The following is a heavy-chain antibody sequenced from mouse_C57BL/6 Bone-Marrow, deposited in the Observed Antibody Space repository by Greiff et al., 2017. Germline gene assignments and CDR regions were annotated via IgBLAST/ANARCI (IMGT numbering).Heavy chain of an antibody. J-gene: IGHJ4*01. V-gene: IGHV10-1*01. D-gene: IGHD2-1*01. CDR2: IRSKSNNYAT. CDR1: GFSFNTYA. CDR3: VRHVYYGNRYAMDY. Sequence: EVKLVESGGGLVQPKGSLKLSCAASGFSFNTYAMNWVRQAPGKGLEWVARIRSKSNNYATYYADSVKDRFTISRDDSESMLYLQMNNLKTEDTAMYYCVRHVYYGNRYAMDYWGQGTSVTVAS.